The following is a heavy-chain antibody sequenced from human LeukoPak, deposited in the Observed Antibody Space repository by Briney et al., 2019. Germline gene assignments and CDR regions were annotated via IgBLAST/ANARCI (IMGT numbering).Heavy chain of an antibody. V-gene: IGHV4-59*08. CDR2: IYYTGTT. J-gene: IGHJ4*02. Sequence: SVTLSLTCTVSGGSISNYYWSWSRQPPGKGLEWIASIYYTGTTNYNPSLTSRVTISVDTSKNQFSLKLNSVTAADTAVYYCARHDNSGTYPLGYWGQGTLVTVSS. CDR3: ARHDNSGTYPLGY. D-gene: IGHD3-10*01. CDR1: GGSISNYY.